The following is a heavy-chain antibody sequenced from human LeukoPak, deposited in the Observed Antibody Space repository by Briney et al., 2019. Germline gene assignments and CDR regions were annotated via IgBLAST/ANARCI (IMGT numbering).Heavy chain of an antibody. Sequence: PGGSLRLSCAASGFTFSSYAMSWVRQAPGKGLEWVSAISGSGGSTYYADSVKGRFTISRDNSKNTLYLQMNSLRAEDTAVYYCARDGYSSSWEVNWFDPWGQGTLVTVSS. CDR2: ISGSGGST. J-gene: IGHJ5*02. CDR3: ARDGYSSSWEVNWFDP. CDR1: GFTFSSYA. V-gene: IGHV3-23*01. D-gene: IGHD6-13*01.